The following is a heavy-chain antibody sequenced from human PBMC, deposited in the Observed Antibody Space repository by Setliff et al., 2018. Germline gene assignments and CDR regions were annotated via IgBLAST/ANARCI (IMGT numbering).Heavy chain of an antibody. J-gene: IGHJ4*02. CDR1: GFPFSNYI. D-gene: IGHD5-18*01. Sequence: PGGSLRLSCAASGFPFSNYIMNWVRQAPGKGLEWVSIISASGDTTYYADSVKGRFTISRDNSKNTLYLQMNSLKTEDTAVYYCTRAWIQLWFPDYWGQGTLVTVSS. CDR3: TRAWIQLWFPDY. CDR2: ISASGDTT. V-gene: IGHV3-23*01.